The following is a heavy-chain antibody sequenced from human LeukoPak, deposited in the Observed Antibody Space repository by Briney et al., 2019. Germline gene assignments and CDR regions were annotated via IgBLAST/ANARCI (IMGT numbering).Heavy chain of an antibody. D-gene: IGHD3-9*01. CDR2: IYYSGST. J-gene: IGHJ2*01. CDR1: GGSISSYY. V-gene: IGHV4-30-4*01. Sequence: PSETLSLTCTVSGGSISSYYWSWIRQPPGKALEWIGYIYYSGSTYYNPSLKSRVTISVDTSKNQFSLKLSSVTAADTAVYYCARAGNGILTGYFQNWYFDLWGRGTLVTVSS. CDR3: ARAGNGILTGYFQNWYFDL.